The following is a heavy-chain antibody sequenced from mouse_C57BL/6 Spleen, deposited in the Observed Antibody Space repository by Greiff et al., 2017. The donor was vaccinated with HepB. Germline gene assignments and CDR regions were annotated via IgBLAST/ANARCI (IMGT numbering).Heavy chain of an antibody. J-gene: IGHJ4*01. D-gene: IGHD1-1*01. CDR2: IRSKSNNYAT. CDR1: GFSFNTYA. V-gene: IGHV10-1*01. CDR3: ERHPNGSSYDYAMDY. Sequence: EVMLVESGGGLVQPKGSLKLSCAASGFSFNTYAMNWVRQAPGKGLEWVGRIRSKSNNYATYYADSVKDRFTISRDDSETMLYLQMNNLKTEDTAKYYCERHPNGSSYDYAMDYWGQGTSVTVSS.